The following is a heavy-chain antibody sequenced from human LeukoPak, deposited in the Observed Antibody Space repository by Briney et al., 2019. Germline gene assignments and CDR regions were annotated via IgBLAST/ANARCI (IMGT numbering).Heavy chain of an antibody. CDR1: GGTFSSYA. J-gene: IGHJ4*02. D-gene: IGHD1-7*01. V-gene: IGHV1-69*05. CDR2: IIPIFGTA. Sequence: ASVKVSCKASGGTFSSYAISWVRQAPGQGLEWMGRIIPIFGTANYAQKFQGRVTITTDESTSTAYMELSSLRSEDTAVYYCARGGLYWNSVFDYWGRGTLVTVSS. CDR3: ARGGLYWNSVFDY.